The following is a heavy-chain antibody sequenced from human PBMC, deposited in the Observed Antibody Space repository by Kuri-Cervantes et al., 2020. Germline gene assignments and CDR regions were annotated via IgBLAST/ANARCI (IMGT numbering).Heavy chain of an antibody. Sequence: ASVKVSCKASGYTFTGYYMHWVRQAPGQGLEWMGWINPNSGGTNYAQKFQGRVTMTRDTSISTAHMELSRLRSDDTAVYYCARLKVGEKYGDYVGWFDPWGQGTLVTVSS. CDR2: INPNSGGT. CDR3: ARLKVGEKYGDYVGWFDP. J-gene: IGHJ5*02. V-gene: IGHV1-2*02. D-gene: IGHD4-17*01. CDR1: GYTFTGYY.